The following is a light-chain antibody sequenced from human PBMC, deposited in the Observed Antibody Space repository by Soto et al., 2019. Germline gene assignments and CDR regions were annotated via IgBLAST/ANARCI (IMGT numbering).Light chain of an antibody. CDR1: QGISNF. CDR2: AAS. CDR3: QEYNSAPWT. J-gene: IGKJ1*01. V-gene: IGKV1-27*01. Sequence: DIQMTQSPSSLSASVGDRVTITCRASQGISNFLAWYQQKPGKVPKLLIYAASTLQSGVPSRFSGSGSGTDFALTITSLQPEDVATYYCQEYNSAPWTFGQGTKVEIK.